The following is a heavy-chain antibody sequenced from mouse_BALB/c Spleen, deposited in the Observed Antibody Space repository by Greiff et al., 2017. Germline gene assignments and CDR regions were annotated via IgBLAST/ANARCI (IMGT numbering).Heavy chain of an antibody. J-gene: IGHJ3*01. CDR3: NAITTATSFAY. V-gene: IGHV14-4*02. Sequence: VQLQQSGAELVRSGASVKLSCTASGFNIKDYYMHWVKQRPEQGLEWIGWIDPENGDTEYAPKFQGKATMTADTSSNTAYLQLSSLTSEDTAVYYCNAITTATSFAYWGQGTLVTVSA. D-gene: IGHD1-2*01. CDR1: GFNIKDYY. CDR2: IDPENGDT.